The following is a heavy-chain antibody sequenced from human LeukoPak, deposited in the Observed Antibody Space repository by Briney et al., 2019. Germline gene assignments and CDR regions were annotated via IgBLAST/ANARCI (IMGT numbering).Heavy chain of an antibody. CDR1: GFTFSSYA. Sequence: GGSLRLSCSASGFTFSSYAMHWVRQAPGKGLEYVSATSSNGDNTYYADSVKARFTISRDNSKNTLYLQVSSPRAEDTAVYYCVKDPSSSWYFGYFDYWGQGTLVTVSS. J-gene: IGHJ4*02. D-gene: IGHD6-13*01. CDR3: VKDPSSSWYFGYFDY. CDR2: TSSNGDNT. V-gene: IGHV3-64D*06.